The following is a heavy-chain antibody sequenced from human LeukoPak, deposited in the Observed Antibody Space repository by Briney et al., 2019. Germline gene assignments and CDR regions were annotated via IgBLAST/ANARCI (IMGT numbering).Heavy chain of an antibody. J-gene: IGHJ4*02. V-gene: IGHV3-49*04. CDR1: GFTFGDYA. CDR3: TRGEYSGSKSRRYYFDY. CDR2: IRSKAYGGTT. D-gene: IGHD1-26*01. Sequence: GGSLKLSCTASGFTFGDYAMSWVRQAPGKGLEWVGFIRSKAYGGTTEYAASVKGRFTISRDDSKSIAYLQMNSLKTEDTAVYYCTRGEYSGSKSRRYYFDYWGQGTLVTVSS.